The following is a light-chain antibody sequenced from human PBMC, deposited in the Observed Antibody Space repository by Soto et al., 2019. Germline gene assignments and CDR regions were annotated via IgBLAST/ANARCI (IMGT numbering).Light chain of an antibody. Sequence: DIVMTQSPDSLAVSLSERATINCKSTQSVLYSPNNKNYLAWYQQKPGQPPKLLIYWASTRESGVPDRFSGSGSGTDFTLTISSLQAEDVAVYYCQQYYATPLTFGQGTKLEIK. V-gene: IGKV4-1*01. CDR2: WAS. J-gene: IGKJ2*01. CDR1: QSVLYSPNNKNY. CDR3: QQYYATPLT.